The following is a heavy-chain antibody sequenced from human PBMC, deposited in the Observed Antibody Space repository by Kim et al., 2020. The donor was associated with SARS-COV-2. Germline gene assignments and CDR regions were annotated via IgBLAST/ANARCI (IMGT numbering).Heavy chain of an antibody. CDR3: ARVIKEGGSYSAEYFQH. J-gene: IGHJ1*01. CDR1: GGSFSGYY. V-gene: IGHV4-34*01. D-gene: IGHD1-26*01. Sequence: SETLSLTCAVYGGSFSGYYWSWIRQPPGKGLEWIGEINHSGSTNYNPSLKSRVTISVDTSKNQFSLKLSSVTAADTAVYYCARVIKEGGSYSAEYFQHWGQGTLVTVSS. CDR2: INHSGST.